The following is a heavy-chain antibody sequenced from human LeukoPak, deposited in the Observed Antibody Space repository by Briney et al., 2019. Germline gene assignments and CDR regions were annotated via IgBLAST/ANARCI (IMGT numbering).Heavy chain of an antibody. CDR2: ISAHNGNT. CDR1: GYTFTSYG. V-gene: IGHV1-18*01. D-gene: IGHD1-26*01. J-gene: IGHJ1*01. CDR3: ARGYSGSYFIVEYFQH. Sequence: EASVKVSCKASGYTFTSYGISWVRQAPGQGLEWMGWISAHNGNTNYAQKLQGRVTMTTDTSTSTAYMELRSLRSDDTAVYYCARGYSGSYFIVEYFQHWGQGTLVTVSS.